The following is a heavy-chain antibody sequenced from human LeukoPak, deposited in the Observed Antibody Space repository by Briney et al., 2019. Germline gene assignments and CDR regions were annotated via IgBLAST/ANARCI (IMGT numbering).Heavy chain of an antibody. CDR1: GLIFRNYG. V-gene: IGHV3-30*02. CDR2: IRYDGSNK. Sequence: GTSLTLACAASGLIFRNYGMHWVRQAPGKGLEWVAFIRYDGSNKYYADSVKGRFTISRDNSKNTLYLQMNSLTNEDTAVYYCTRFGAHGFDIWGQGTMVTVSS. CDR3: TRFGAHGFDI. J-gene: IGHJ3*02. D-gene: IGHD3-10*01.